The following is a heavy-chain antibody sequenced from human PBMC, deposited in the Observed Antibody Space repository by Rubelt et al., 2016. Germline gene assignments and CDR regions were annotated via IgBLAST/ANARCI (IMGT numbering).Heavy chain of an antibody. J-gene: IGHJ6*02. D-gene: IGHD6-6*01. Sequence: VKGLEWVSAISGSGGSTYYADSVKGRFTISRDNSKNTLYLQMNSLRAEDTAVYYCAKVLAARIPYYYYGMDVWGQGTTVTVSS. CDR3: AKVLAARIPYYYYGMDV. CDR2: ISGSGGST. V-gene: IGHV3-23*01.